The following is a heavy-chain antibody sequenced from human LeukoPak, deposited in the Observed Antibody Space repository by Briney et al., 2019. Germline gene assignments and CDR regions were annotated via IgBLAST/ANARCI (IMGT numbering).Heavy chain of an antibody. V-gene: IGHV3-33*06. CDR2: IWYDGSNK. D-gene: IGHD1-26*01. CDR1: GFTFSSYG. Sequence: GESLRLSCAASGFTFSSYGMHWVRQAPGKGLEWVAVIWYDGSNKYYADSVKGRFTISRDNSKNTLYLQMNSLRAEDTAVYYCAKAEGVGATIDAFDIWGQGTMVTVSS. CDR3: AKAEGVGATIDAFDI. J-gene: IGHJ3*02.